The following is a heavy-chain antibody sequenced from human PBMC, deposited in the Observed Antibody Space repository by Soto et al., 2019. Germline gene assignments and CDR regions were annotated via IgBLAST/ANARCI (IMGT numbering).Heavy chain of an antibody. J-gene: IGHJ4*02. Sequence: SETLPLTCTVSGGSISSSSYYWGWIRQPPGKGLEWIGSIYYSGSTYYNPSLKSRVTISVDTSKNQFSLKLSSVTAADTAVYYCATYFYDGRGFDFDFWSQGTLVTVSS. V-gene: IGHV4-39*01. CDR2: IYYSGST. CDR1: GGSISSSSYY. D-gene: IGHD3-22*01. CDR3: ATYFYDGRGFDFDF.